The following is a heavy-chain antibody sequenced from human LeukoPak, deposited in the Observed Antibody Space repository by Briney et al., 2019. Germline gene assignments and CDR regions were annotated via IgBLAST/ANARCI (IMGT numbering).Heavy chain of an antibody. CDR3: TTLYSGAMDY. Sequence: RPGGSLRLSCAASGFSFNTYWMYWVRQVPEKGLVWVSRIKTDGSSTSYADSVKGRFTLSRDNAKNTLYLQMNSLRAEDTAVYYCTTLYSGAMDYWGQGTLVTVSS. J-gene: IGHJ4*02. V-gene: IGHV3-74*01. D-gene: IGHD1-26*01. CDR2: IKTDGSST. CDR1: GFSFNTYW.